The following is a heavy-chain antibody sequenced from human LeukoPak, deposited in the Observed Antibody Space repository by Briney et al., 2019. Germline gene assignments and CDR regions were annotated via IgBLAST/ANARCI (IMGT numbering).Heavy chain of an antibody. D-gene: IGHD4-11*01. J-gene: IGHJ6*03. CDR1: DFSFITYA. Sequence: GGSMRLSCAASDFSFITYAISWVRQAPGKGLEWVSTISGGGDATYYADSVKGRFTISRDNAKNSLYLQMNSLRAEDTAVYYCARDSPYSNYYYYYYMDVWGKGTTVTVSS. V-gene: IGHV3-23*01. CDR2: ISGGGDAT. CDR3: ARDSPYSNYYYYYYMDV.